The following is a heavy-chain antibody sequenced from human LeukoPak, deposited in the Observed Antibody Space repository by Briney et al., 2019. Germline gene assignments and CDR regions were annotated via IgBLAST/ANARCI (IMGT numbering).Heavy chain of an antibody. V-gene: IGHV1-18*01. CDR2: ISVYNGNT. Sequence: SVKVSCKASGYTLRNYDISWVRQAPGQGLEWMGWISVYNGNTNYAQKFQGRVTMTTDTSTSTAYMELRSLKSDDTAMYYCARVDAGNYYGHDFWGQGTLVTVTS. D-gene: IGHD1-26*01. CDR1: GYTLRNYD. CDR3: ARVDAGNYYGHDF. J-gene: IGHJ4*02.